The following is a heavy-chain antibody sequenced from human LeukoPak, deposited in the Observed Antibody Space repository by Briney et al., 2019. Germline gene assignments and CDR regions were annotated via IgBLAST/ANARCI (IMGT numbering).Heavy chain of an antibody. CDR2: TSGSGSNI. CDR3: ARDIDWLDC. Sequence: GGSLRLSCAASGFMFYNYGMSWVRQGPGKGLEWVSSTSGSGSNIHYADSVKGRFTISRDNTKNSLYLQMNSLRGEDTAVYYCARDIDWLDCWGQGTLVTVSS. D-gene: IGHD2-15*01. V-gene: IGHV3-21*01. J-gene: IGHJ5*01. CDR1: GFMFYNYG.